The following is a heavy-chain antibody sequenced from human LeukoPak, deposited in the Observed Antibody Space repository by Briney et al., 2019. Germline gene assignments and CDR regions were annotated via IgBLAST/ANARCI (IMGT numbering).Heavy chain of an antibody. J-gene: IGHJ6*03. CDR2: ISGSGGST. Sequence: GGSLRLSCAASGFTFSSNAMSWVRQAPGKGLEWVSGISGSGGSTYYADSVKGRFTISRDNSKNTLYLQMASLRAEDTAVYYCAKVPDSSGYFNNYYMAVSGKGTTVTVSS. CDR3: AKVPDSSGYFNNYYMAV. CDR1: GFTFSSNA. D-gene: IGHD3-22*01. V-gene: IGHV3-23*01.